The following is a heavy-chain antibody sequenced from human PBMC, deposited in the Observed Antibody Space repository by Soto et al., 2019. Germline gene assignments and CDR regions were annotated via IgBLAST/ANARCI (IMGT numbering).Heavy chain of an antibody. CDR1: GFTFRSYG. Sequence: PGGSLRLSCAASGFTFRSYGMYWVRQAPGMGLEWVAAIWYDGSNKYYADSVKGRFTISRDNSKNTLYLQMNSLRAEDTGVYYCARDRSYCTNGICEKIRAYYFDYWGQGTLVTVSS. CDR2: IWYDGSNK. J-gene: IGHJ4*02. D-gene: IGHD2-8*01. V-gene: IGHV3-33*01. CDR3: ARDRSYCTNGICEKIRAYYFDY.